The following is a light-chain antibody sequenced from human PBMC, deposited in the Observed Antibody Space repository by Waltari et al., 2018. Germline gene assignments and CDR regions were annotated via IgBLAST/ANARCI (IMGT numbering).Light chain of an antibody. Sequence: VVLTQSPATLSLFQGERATLSCRASQSVRSYLARYHQKPGQAPSLLIYDSSNRATGMPVGFSGSGSGTVYTLTISSLEPEVSAVYYCQHRSVWPLTFGGVTKVEIK. CDR1: QSVRSY. CDR3: QHRSVWPLT. V-gene: IGKV3-11*01. CDR2: DSS. J-gene: IGKJ4*01.